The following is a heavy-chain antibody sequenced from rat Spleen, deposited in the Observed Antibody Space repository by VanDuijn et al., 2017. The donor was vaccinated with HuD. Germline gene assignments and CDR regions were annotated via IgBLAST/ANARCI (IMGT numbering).Heavy chain of an antibody. D-gene: IGHD1-2*01. CDR1: GFTFSSYW. CDR3: AKESSEGWYFDF. J-gene: IGHJ1*01. CDR2: INTDGGST. V-gene: IGHV5-58*01. Sequence: EVQLVESGGGLVQPGRSMKLSCAASGFTFSSYWMYWIRQAPGKGLEWVSSINTDGGSTYYPDSVKGRFTISRDNAENTVYLQMNSLRSEDTATYYCAKESSEGWYFDFWGPGTTVTVSS.